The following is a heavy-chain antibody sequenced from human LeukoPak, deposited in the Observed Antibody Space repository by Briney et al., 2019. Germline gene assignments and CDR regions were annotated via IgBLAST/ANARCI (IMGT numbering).Heavy chain of an antibody. CDR3: AGTGPSNWFDP. CDR2: ISYDGSNK. D-gene: IGHD1-14*01. V-gene: IGHV3-30*03. CDR1: GFTFSSYG. Sequence: GGSLRLSCAASGFTFSSYGMHWVRQAPGKGLEWVAVISYDGSNKYYADSVKGRFTISRDNAKNSLYLQMNSLRAEDTAVYYCAGTGPSNWFDPWGQGTLVTVSS. J-gene: IGHJ5*02.